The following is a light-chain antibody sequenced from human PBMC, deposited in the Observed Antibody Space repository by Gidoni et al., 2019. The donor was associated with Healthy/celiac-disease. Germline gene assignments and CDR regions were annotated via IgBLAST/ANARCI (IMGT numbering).Light chain of an antibody. CDR1: NIGSNS. Sequence: SYVLTQPPSVSVAPGKTARITCGGNNIGSNSVHWSQQKPGQAPVLVVYDDRDRPSGIPDRFSGSSSGNTATLTISRVEAGYEADYYCQVWDSSSDHPYVVFGGGTKLTVL. CDR3: QVWDSSSDHPYVV. V-gene: IGLV3-21*03. J-gene: IGLJ2*01. CDR2: DDR.